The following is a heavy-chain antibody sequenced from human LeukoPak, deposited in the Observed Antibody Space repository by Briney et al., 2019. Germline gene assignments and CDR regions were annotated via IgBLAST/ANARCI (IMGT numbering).Heavy chain of an antibody. J-gene: IGHJ4*02. CDR3: AHDPMHSFDY. V-gene: IGHV3-30*18. CDR2: VSYDGMRK. CDR1: GLTFSNYG. Sequence: GRSLRLSCVVSGLTFSNYGMHWVRQDPGQGLQWVACVSYDGMRKYYVDSVKGRFTISRDDSKNTMYLQMNSLRVEDTAVYYCAHDPMHSFDYWGQGTLVTVSS.